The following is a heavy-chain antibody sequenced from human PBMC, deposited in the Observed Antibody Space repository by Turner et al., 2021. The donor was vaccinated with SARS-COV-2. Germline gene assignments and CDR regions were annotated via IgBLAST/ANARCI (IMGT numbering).Heavy chain of an antibody. V-gene: IGHV1-69*06. D-gene: IGHD3-9*01. J-gene: IGHJ4*02. Sequence: QVQLVQSGAEVKKPGSSVKVSCTASGGTFSNYAINWVRQAPGQGLEWMGGIIPIFGTANYAQKFQGRVTITADKSTSTAYMELSSLRSEDTAVYYCASTYYDILTGYLAYWGQGTLVTVSS. CDR2: IIPIFGTA. CDR1: GGTFSNYA. CDR3: ASTYYDILTGYLAY.